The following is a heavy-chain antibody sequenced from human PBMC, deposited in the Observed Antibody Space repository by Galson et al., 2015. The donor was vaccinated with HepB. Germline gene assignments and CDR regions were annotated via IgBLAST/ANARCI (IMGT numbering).Heavy chain of an antibody. V-gene: IGHV1-2*06. Sequence: SVKVSCKASGYTFSDYYIHWVRQAPGQGLEWMGQIYPKTGGTAFPHKFDGRVSLTRDMSITTVYMELHFLTSDDTAVYYCARENWHYDYWGQGTLVTVSS. J-gene: IGHJ4*02. D-gene: IGHD1-1*01. CDR2: IYPKTGGT. CDR1: GYTFSDYY. CDR3: ARENWHYDY.